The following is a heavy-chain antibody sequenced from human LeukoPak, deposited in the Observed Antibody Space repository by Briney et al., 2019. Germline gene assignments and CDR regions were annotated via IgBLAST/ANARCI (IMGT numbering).Heavy chain of an antibody. CDR2: IYHSGST. CDR3: AKAGYYGSGRHPPYYYYYYMDV. D-gene: IGHD3-10*01. V-gene: IGHV4-4*02. CDR1: GGSISSSNW. Sequence: SETLSLTCAVSGGSISSSNWWSWVRQPPGKGLEWIGEIYHSGSTNYNPSLKSRVTISVDKSKNQFSLKLSSVTAADMAVYYCAKAGYYGSGRHPPYYYYYYMDVWGKGTTVTVSS. J-gene: IGHJ6*03.